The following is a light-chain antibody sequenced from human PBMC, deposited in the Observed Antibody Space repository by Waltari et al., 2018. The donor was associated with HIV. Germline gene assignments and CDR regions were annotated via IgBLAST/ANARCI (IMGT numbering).Light chain of an antibody. V-gene: IGLV3-25*03. CDR1: ALPKQY. CDR2: RDN. Sequence: SSDLTQPPSMSLSPGQTARITCSGDALPKQYVYWYQQKPGQAPVLIISRDNERPSGVPDRFSGSRSGTTATATLTISGFQTEDEADYYCQSADITNIWVFGGGTKLTVL. CDR3: QSADITNIWV. J-gene: IGLJ2*01.